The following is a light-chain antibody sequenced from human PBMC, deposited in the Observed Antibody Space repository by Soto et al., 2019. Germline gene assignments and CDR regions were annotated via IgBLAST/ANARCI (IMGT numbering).Light chain of an antibody. CDR3: QQYETFSGT. V-gene: IGKV1-5*01. J-gene: IGKJ1*01. Sequence: DIQITQSPSTLSESVGDTVTVTFRASQSVSGWLAWYQQKPGEAPNLLIYDASAWPRGVPSRFSGSGSGTKFTLTIASLQPDDFATYYCQQYETFSGTFGPGTKVDIK. CDR2: DAS. CDR1: QSVSGW.